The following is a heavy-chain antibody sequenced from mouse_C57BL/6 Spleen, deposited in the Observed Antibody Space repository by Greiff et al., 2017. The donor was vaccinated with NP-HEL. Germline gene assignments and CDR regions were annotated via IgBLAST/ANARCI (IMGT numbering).Heavy chain of an antibody. CDR3: ARGVFSLYAMDY. V-gene: IGHV1-64*01. Sequence: VKLQQPGAELVKPGASVKLSCKASGYTFTSYWMHWVKQRPGQGLEWIGMIHPNSGSTNYNEKFKSKATLTVDKSSSTAYMQLSSLTSEDSAVYYCARGVFSLYAMDYWGQGTSVTVSS. J-gene: IGHJ4*01. D-gene: IGHD6-1*01. CDR1: GYTFTSYW. CDR2: IHPNSGST.